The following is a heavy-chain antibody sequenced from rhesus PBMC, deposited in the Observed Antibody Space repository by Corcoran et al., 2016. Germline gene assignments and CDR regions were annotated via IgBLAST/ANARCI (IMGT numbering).Heavy chain of an antibody. D-gene: IGHD3-28*01. J-gene: IGHJ4*01. Sequence: QVQLQESGPGLVKPSETLSLICAVSGYSIYSHYWSWIRQSPGKGLEWIGPISGSACVPEYHPHLKSRVTSSKATSKKEFSLKLSSVTAADTAVYYCARDRGGSYTLYFDYWGQGVLVTVSS. CDR2: ISGSACVP. CDR1: GYSIYSHY. V-gene: IGHV4-173*01. CDR3: ARDRGGSYTLYFDY.